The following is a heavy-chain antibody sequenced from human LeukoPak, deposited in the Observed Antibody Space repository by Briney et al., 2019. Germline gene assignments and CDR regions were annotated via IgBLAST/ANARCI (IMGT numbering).Heavy chain of an antibody. CDR1: GFTFSSYW. D-gene: IGHD4-11*01. V-gene: IGHV3-74*01. Sequence: PGGPLRLSCAASGFTFSSYWMHWVRHAPGKGLVWVSHINNDGSSTTYADSVEGRFATSRDNAKSTLYLQMNSLRVEDTAVYYCAILRGTVTASDYWGQGTLVTVSS. CDR3: AILRGTVTASDY. J-gene: IGHJ4*02. CDR2: INNDGSST.